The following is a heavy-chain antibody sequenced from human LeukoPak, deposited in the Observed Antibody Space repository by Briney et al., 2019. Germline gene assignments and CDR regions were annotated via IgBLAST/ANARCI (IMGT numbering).Heavy chain of an antibody. Sequence: GGSLRLSCAASGFTLSNCAMTWVRQAPGKGLEWVSGIDTKGSRTYYADSVKGRFTISRDNSKNTLYLQMNSLRAEDTAVYYCAKDLGYCSGGSCYSENLSFDYWGQGTLVTVSS. D-gene: IGHD2-15*01. CDR3: AKDLGYCSGGSCYSENLSFDY. CDR2: IDTKGSRT. J-gene: IGHJ4*02. V-gene: IGHV3-23*01. CDR1: GFTLSNCA.